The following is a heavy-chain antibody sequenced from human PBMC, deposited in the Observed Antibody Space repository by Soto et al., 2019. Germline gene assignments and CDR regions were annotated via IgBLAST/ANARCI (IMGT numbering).Heavy chain of an antibody. J-gene: IGHJ4*01. Sequence: AWGSLGVWCASSGFTFSCYLMSWVGQAPGKGLEWLGTIKLDASEKKYVDSVKGRFTMSRDNAKNSLYLQMDSLRAEDTAVYYCARDPGYGSGASVNHCLDFWGRGTLVTVSS. D-gene: IGHD3-10*01. CDR1: GFTFSCYL. CDR2: IKLDASEK. V-gene: IGHV3-7*01. CDR3: ARDPGYGSGASVNHCLDF.